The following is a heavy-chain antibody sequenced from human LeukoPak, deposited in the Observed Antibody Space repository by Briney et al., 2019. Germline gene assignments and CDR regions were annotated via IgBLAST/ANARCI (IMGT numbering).Heavy chain of an antibody. V-gene: IGHV4-31*03. D-gene: IGHD1-26*01. CDR1: GDSISSGGYY. CDR3: ARDRPDTTSPTTVGRFDY. CDR2: IYSTGTT. J-gene: IGHJ4*02. Sequence: PSETLSLTCSVSGDSISSGGYYWHWIRQHPEKGLEWIGYIYSTGTTYYNPSLTSRLTMSLDTSKNQFSLKVTSVTAADTAVYFCARDRPDTTSPTTVGRFDYWGQGTLVTVSS.